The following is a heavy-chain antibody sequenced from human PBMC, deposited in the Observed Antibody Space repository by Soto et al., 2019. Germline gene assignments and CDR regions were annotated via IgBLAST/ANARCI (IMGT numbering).Heavy chain of an antibody. V-gene: IGHV3-33*01. CDR2: IWYDGSSQ. CDR3: ARDTNYDILTGYPPGDAFDI. Sequence: GGSLRLSCAASGFNFRNHGMHWVRQAPGKGLEWVAVIWYDGSSQYYADSVKGRFTISRDNRENTLYLQMNSLRAEDTAVYYCARDTNYDILTGYPPGDAFDIWGQGTMVTVSS. CDR1: GFNFRNHG. J-gene: IGHJ3*02. D-gene: IGHD3-9*01.